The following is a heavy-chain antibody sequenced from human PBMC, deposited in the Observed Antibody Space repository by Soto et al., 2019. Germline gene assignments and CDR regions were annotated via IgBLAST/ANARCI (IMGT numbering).Heavy chain of an antibody. CDR1: GDSVSSNSAA. CDR2: TYYRSKWYD. J-gene: IGHJ5*02. D-gene: IGHD6-6*01. V-gene: IGHV6-1*01. Sequence: QVQLQQSGPGLVMPSQTLSLTCVISGDSVSSNSAAWNWIRQSPSRGLEWLGRTYYRSKWYDDYAVSVRSRITINPDTAKNQFSLLLNSVTPEDTAVYYCARVDLRRSSLFWFDPWGQGTLVTVSS. CDR3: ARVDLRRSSLFWFDP.